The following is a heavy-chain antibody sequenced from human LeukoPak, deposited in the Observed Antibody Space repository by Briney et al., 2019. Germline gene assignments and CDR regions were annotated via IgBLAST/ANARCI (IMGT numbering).Heavy chain of an antibody. CDR2: IYTSGST. D-gene: IGHD1-26*01. CDR1: GGSISSGSYY. J-gene: IGHJ3*02. Sequence: TVSLTCTVSGGSISSGSYYWSWIRQPAGEGLEWIGRIYTSGSTNYNPSLKSRVTISVDTSKNQFSLKLSSVTAADTAVYYCARSYWGTNAFDIWGQGTMVTVSS. CDR3: ARSYWGTNAFDI. V-gene: IGHV4-61*02.